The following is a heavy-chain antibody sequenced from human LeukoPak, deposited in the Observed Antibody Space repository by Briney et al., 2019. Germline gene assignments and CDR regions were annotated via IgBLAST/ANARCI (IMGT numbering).Heavy chain of an antibody. D-gene: IGHD3-22*01. CDR2: ISAYNGNT. J-gene: IGHJ4*02. CDR1: VYTFTSYG. V-gene: IGHV1-18*01. CDR3: ARDSSGYYN. Sequence: GASVRVSCKASVYTFTSYGISLVRQAPGQGLEWMGWISAYNGNTNYAQKLQGRVTMTTDTSTSTAYMGLRSLRSDDTAVYYCARDSSGYYNWGQGTLVTVSS.